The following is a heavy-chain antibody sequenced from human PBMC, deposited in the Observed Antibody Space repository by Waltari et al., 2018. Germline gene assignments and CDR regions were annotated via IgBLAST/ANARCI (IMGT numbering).Heavy chain of an antibody. CDR3: ARHGDFCFDY. D-gene: IGHD4-17*01. CDR1: GFAVSDEG. V-gene: IGHV3-7*01. Sequence: VQVVESGGDWVQPGGSLRLSCAAAGFAVSDEGRGWVRQATGKGLECVANITKDASTNYYVDSVKGRFTISRDNAKNSLYLEMNSLTAEDTAVYYCARHGDFCFDYWGQGILVTVSS. J-gene: IGHJ4*02. CDR2: ITKDASTN.